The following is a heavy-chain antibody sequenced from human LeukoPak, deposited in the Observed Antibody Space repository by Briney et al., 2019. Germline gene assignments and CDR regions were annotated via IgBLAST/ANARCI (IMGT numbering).Heavy chain of an antibody. J-gene: IGHJ4*02. CDR1: GFTLSTYA. Sequence: GGSLRLSCAASGFTLSTYAMHWVRQAPGKGLDWVAGVSYDGTHIYYADSVKGRFTISRDSSKNTLYLQMNSLRTEDTAVYYCARGTGAQSGYGFLFDYWGQGTLVTVSS. D-gene: IGHD5-12*01. V-gene: IGHV3-30-3*01. CDR3: ARGTGAQSGYGFLFDY. CDR2: VSYDGTHI.